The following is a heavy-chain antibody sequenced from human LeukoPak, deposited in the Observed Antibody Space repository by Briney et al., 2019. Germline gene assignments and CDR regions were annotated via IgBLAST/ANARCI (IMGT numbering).Heavy chain of an antibody. CDR1: GFTFSSYG. Sequence: GGSLRLSCAASGFTFSSYGMHWVRQAPGKGLEWVAFIRYDGSNKYYADSVKGRFTISRDNSKNTLYLQMNSLRAEDTAVYYCAKDGTSVAVVAGNWFDPWGQGTLVTVSS. J-gene: IGHJ5*02. CDR3: AKDGTSVAVVAGNWFDP. V-gene: IGHV3-30*02. D-gene: IGHD6-19*01. CDR2: IRYDGSNK.